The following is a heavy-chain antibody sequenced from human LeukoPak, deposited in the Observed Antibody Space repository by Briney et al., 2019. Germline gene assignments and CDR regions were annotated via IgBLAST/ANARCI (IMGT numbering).Heavy chain of an antibody. Sequence: GRSLRLSCAASGFTFSSYGMHWVRQAPGKGLEWVAVISYDGSNKYYADSVKGRFTISRDNSKNTQYLQMNSLRAEDTAVYYCANPYPQGSFDYWGQGTLVTVSS. D-gene: IGHD2-2*02. CDR2: ISYDGSNK. CDR1: GFTFSSYG. J-gene: IGHJ4*02. V-gene: IGHV3-30*18. CDR3: ANPYPQGSFDY.